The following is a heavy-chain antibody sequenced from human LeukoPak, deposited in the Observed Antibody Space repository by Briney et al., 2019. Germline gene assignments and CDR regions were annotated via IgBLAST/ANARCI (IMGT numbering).Heavy chain of an antibody. V-gene: IGHV5-51*01. J-gene: IGHJ3*01. CDR1: GYPFTTYW. CDR2: IYPGDSDT. D-gene: IGHD2/OR15-2a*01. Sequence: GESLQISCKGFGYPFTTYWIAWVRQMPGKGLEWMGIIYPGDSDTRYRPSFQGQVTISADKSISTAYLQWSSLKASDTAMYYCARVSMGAFDLWGQGTMVTVSS. CDR3: ARVSMGAFDL.